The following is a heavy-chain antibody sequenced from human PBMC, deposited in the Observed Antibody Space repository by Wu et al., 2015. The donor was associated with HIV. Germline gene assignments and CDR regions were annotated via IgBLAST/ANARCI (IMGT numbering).Heavy chain of an antibody. CDR3: ARDSNDILTGYSFDY. V-gene: IGHV1-46*01. CDR2: INPSGGST. J-gene: IGHJ4*02. D-gene: IGHD3-9*01. Sequence: QVQLVQSGAEVKEPGASVKVSCKASGYTFTSYYMHWVRQAPGQGLEWMGIINPSGGSTSYAQKFQGRVTMTRDTSTSTVYMELSSLRSEDTAVYYCARDSNDILTGYSFDYWGQGTLVTVSS. CDR1: GYTFTSYY.